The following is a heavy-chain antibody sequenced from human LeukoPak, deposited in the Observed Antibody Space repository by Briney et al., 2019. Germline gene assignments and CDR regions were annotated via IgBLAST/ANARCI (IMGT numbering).Heavy chain of an antibody. CDR2: IYYSGST. CDR1: GGSVSSGSYY. CDR3: ARVDCSGGSYYAFDI. D-gene: IGHD2-15*01. Sequence: PSETLSLTCTVSGGSVSSGSYYWNWIRQPPGKVLEWIGYIYYSGSTNYNPSLTSRVTISVDTSKNQFSLKLSSVAAADTAVYYCARVDCSGGSYYAFDIWGQGTMVTVSS. V-gene: IGHV4-61*01. J-gene: IGHJ3*02.